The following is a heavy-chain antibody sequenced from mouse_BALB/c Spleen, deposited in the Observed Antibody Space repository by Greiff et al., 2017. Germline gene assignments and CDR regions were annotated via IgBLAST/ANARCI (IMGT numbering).Heavy chain of an antibody. Sequence: EVQLQQSGTVLARPGASVKMSCKASGYTFTSYWMHWVKQRPGQGLEWIGAIYPGNSDTSYNQKFKGKAKLTAVTSTSTAYMELSSLTNEDSAVYYCTNHYYGSSSVYFDYWGQGTTLTVSS. CDR1: GYTFTSYW. V-gene: IGHV1-5*01. D-gene: IGHD1-1*01. CDR3: TNHYYGSSSVYFDY. CDR2: IYPGNSDT. J-gene: IGHJ2*01.